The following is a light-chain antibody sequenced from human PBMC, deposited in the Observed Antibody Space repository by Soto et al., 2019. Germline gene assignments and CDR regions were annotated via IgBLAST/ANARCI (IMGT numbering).Light chain of an antibody. Sequence: EIVLTQSPATLSLSPGERATLSCRASQTVSRYLAWYQQKGGQAPRLLIYDASNRATGVPARFSGSGSGTDFTLTINSLEPEDFGVYYCQQRNNWPLTFGQGTRLEIK. CDR1: QTVSRY. CDR2: DAS. J-gene: IGKJ5*01. CDR3: QQRNNWPLT. V-gene: IGKV3-11*01.